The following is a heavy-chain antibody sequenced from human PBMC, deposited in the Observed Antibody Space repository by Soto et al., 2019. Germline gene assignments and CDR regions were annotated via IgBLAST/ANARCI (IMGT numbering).Heavy chain of an antibody. Sequence: QVQLQESGPGLVKSSGTLSLACTVSGDSIRTSNWWSWVRQTPGKGLEWIGEIYSSGTTNFNLSLKSRVSISVDESRNQFSLNLTSVTAADTAVYFCARAPGVVVGTSILSSWFDPWGQGTLVIVSS. CDR3: ARAPGVVVGTSILSSWFDP. CDR2: IYSSGTT. V-gene: IGHV4-4*02. J-gene: IGHJ5*02. CDR1: GDSIRTSNW. D-gene: IGHD2-21*02.